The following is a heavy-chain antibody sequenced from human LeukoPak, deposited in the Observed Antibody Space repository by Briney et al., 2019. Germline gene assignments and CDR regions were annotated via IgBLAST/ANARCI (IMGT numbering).Heavy chain of an antibody. J-gene: IGHJ4*02. CDR1: GFTFSSYG. CDR2: ISGSGGST. D-gene: IGHD3-10*01. V-gene: IGHV3-23*01. CDR3: AKGREYYGSGSYLPYDY. Sequence: PGGSLRLSCAAPGFTFSSYGMSWVRQAPGKGLEWVSAISGSGGSTYYADSVKGRFTISRDNSKNTLYLQMNSLRAEDTAVYYCAKGREYYGSGSYLPYDYWGQGTLVTVSS.